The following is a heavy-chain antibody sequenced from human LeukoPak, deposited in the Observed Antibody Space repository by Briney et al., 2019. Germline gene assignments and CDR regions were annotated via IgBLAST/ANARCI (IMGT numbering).Heavy chain of an antibody. CDR1: EFTFSSYW. CDR2: IYYSGST. CDR3: ARTILRYCSGGSCPSRDYGMDV. V-gene: IGHV4-39*01. J-gene: IGHJ6*02. D-gene: IGHD2-15*01. Sequence: PGGSLRLSCAASEFTFSSYWMSWVRQAPGKGLEWIGSIYYSGSTYYNPSLKSRVTISVDTSKNQFSLKLSSVTAADTAVYCCARTILRYCSGGSCPSRDYGMDVWGQGTTVTVSS.